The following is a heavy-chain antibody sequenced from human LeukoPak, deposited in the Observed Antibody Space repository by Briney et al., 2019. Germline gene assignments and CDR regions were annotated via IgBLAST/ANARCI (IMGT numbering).Heavy chain of an antibody. CDR2: IHYSGST. Sequence: SETLSLTCTVSGGSISSYYWSWIRQPPGKGLECIGYIHYSGSTNYKPSLKSRVTISVDTSKNQFSLKLSYVTAADTAVYYCASAKRLAAYYYFDYWGQGTLVTVSS. CDR3: ASAKRLAAYYYFDY. J-gene: IGHJ4*02. D-gene: IGHD6-6*01. V-gene: IGHV4-59*01. CDR1: GGSISSYY.